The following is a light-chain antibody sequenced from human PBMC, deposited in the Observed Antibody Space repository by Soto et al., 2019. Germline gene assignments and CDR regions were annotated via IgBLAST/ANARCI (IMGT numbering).Light chain of an antibody. CDR2: EDS. Sequence: QSALTQPASASGSPGQSITISCTGTSSDVGSYNLDSWYQQHPGKPHKLMIYEDSKRPSVVSNRFSGSKSGNAAPLTISGLQAEGEADYYGCSYAGISIVVFGGGTQLTVL. CDR3: CSYAGISIVV. J-gene: IGLJ2*01. CDR1: SSDVGSYNL. V-gene: IGLV2-23*01.